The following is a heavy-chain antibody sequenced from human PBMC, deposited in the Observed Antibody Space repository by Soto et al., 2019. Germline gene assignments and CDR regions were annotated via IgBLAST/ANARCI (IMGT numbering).Heavy chain of an antibody. CDR2: IYYSGST. CDR1: GGSISSSSYY. J-gene: IGHJ4*02. V-gene: IGHV4-39*01. D-gene: IGHD3-10*01. CDR3: ARHRNMVFDY. Sequence: SETLSLTCTVSGGSISSSSYYWGWIRQPPGKGLEWIGSIYYSGSTYYNPSLKSRVTISVDTSKNQFSLKLSSVTAADTAVYYCARHRNMVFDYWGQGTLVTVSS.